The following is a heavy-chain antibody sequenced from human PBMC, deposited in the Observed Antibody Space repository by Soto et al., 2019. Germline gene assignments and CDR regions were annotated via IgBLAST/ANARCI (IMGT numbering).Heavy chain of an antibody. CDR2: IIPILRTP. J-gene: IGHJ3*02. CDR3: ARDRSSENHRLSWIDAFDM. D-gene: IGHD3-22*01. CDR1: GGTLRTFP. Sequence: QVQLVQSGAEVKKPGSSVRVSCKASGGTLRTFPISWVRQAPGQGLEWMGGIIPILRTPNYAQKFQGRLKINADESTSTAYMELSSLRSEDTTMYYCARDRSSENHRLSWIDAFDMWGQGTMVTVSS. V-gene: IGHV1-69*01.